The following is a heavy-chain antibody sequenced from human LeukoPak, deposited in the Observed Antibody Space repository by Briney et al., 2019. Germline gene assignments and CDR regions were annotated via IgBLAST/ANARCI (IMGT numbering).Heavy chain of an antibody. J-gene: IGHJ4*02. CDR2: ISAYNGNT. V-gene: IGHV1-18*01. Sequence: ASVKVSCKASGYTFTSYGISWVRQAPGQWLEWMGWISAYNGNTNYAQKLQGRVTMTRDTSTSTVYMELSSLRSEDTAVYYCARVLGGVSVQLERRGPYYFDYWGQGTLVTVSS. CDR1: GYTFTSYG. D-gene: IGHD1-1*01. CDR3: ARVLGGVSVQLERRGPYYFDY.